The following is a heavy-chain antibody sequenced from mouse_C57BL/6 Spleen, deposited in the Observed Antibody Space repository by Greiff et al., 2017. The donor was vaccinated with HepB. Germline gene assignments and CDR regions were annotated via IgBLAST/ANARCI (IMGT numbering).Heavy chain of an antibody. J-gene: IGHJ4*01. V-gene: IGHV1-80*01. D-gene: IGHD3-3*01. CDR3: ARGDVGAMDY. CDR2: IYPGDGDT. Sequence: VQLQQSGAELVKPGASVKISCKASGYAFSSYWMNWVKQRPGKGLEWIGQIYPGDGDTNYNGKFKGKDTLTADKSASTAYMQLSSLTSADSAVYFCARGDVGAMDYWGQGTSVTVSS. CDR1: GYAFSSYW.